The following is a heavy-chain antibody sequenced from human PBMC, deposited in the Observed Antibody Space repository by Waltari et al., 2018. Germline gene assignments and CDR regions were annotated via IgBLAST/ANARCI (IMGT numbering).Heavy chain of an antibody. CDR2: IYYSGST. CDR3: ARVDCGGDCYFDL. J-gene: IGHJ2*01. Sequence: QVQLQESGPGLVKPSETLSLTCTVPGGSISSHYWSWIRQPPGKGLEWIGYIYYSGSTNYNPSLKSRVTISVDTSKNQFSLKLSSVTAADTAVYYCARVDCGGDCYFDLWGRGTLVTVSS. CDR1: GGSISSHY. V-gene: IGHV4-59*11. D-gene: IGHD2-21*01.